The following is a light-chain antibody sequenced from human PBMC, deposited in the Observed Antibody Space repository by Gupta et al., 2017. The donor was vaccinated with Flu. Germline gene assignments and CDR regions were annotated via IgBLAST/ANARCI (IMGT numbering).Light chain of an antibody. CDR1: QSLLHGNGYIY. CDR3: MQALQTPRYS. CDR2: LAS. V-gene: IGKV2-28*01. J-gene: IGKJ2*03. Sequence: DIVMTQSPLSLAVTPGEQASISCRSSQSLLHGNGYIYLAWYLQKPGQSPQLLIYLASNRASGVPDRFSGSGSGTDFTLKISRVEAEDVGVYYCMQALQTPRYSFGQGTKLEIK.